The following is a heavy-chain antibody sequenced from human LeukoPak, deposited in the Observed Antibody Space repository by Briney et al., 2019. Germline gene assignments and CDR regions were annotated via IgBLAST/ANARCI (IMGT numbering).Heavy chain of an antibody. J-gene: IGHJ4*02. Sequence: EASVKVSCKASGYTFTGYYMHWVRQAPGQGLEWMGWINPNSGGTNYAQKFQGRVTMTRDTSISTAYMELSGLRSDDTAVCYCARAVYSSSWYGDYWGQGTLVTVSS. V-gene: IGHV1-2*02. D-gene: IGHD6-13*01. CDR1: GYTFTGYY. CDR3: ARAVYSSSWYGDY. CDR2: INPNSGGT.